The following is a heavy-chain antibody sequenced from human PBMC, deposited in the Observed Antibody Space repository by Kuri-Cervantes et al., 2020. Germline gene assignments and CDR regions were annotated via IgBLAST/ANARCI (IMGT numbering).Heavy chain of an antibody. Sequence: ASVKVSCKASGYTFTGYHMYWVRQAPGQGLEWMGWINPNSGGTNYAQKFQGRVTISVDTSNNEFSLKVTSVTAADTAVYYCARSRPYSGGKVWVDLDHWGQGSLVTVSS. D-gene: IGHD5-12*01. CDR3: ARSRPYSGGKVWVDLDH. J-gene: IGHJ4*02. CDR1: GYTFTGYH. V-gene: IGHV1-2*02. CDR2: INPNSGGT.